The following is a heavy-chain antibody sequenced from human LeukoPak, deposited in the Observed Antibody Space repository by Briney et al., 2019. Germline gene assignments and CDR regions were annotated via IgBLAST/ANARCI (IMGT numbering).Heavy chain of an antibody. CDR3: ATVHFGYFTF. D-gene: IGHD3-3*01. V-gene: IGHV3-11*01. CDR1: GLTFSDYH. Sequence: GSLRLSCAASGLTFSDYHMSWIRQAPGKGLEWVSHISDNGRTKYYANSVQGRFTVSRDNAKNSLYLQMNSLRADDTAVYYCATVHFGYFTFWGQGTLVPVPS. CDR2: ISDNGRTK. J-gene: IGHJ4*02.